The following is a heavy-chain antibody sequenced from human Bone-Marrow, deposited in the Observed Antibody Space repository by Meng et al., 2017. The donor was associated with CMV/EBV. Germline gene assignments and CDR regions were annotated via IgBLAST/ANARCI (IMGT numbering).Heavy chain of an antibody. Sequence: SETLSLTCTVSGGSISSSSYYWGWIRQPPGKGLEWIGSIYYSGSTYYNPSLKSRVTISVDTSKNQFPLKLSSVTAADTAVYYCARRVSIVVKPAAKHAFDIWGQGTRVTVSS. CDR1: GGSISSSSYY. D-gene: IGHD2-2*01. CDR3: ARRVSIVVKPAAKHAFDI. V-gene: IGHV4-39*06. J-gene: IGHJ3*02. CDR2: IYYSGST.